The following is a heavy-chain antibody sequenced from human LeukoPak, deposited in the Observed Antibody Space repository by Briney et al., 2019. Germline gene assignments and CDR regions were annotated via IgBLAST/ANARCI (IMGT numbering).Heavy chain of an antibody. CDR3: ARAAVVAHFDY. D-gene: IGHD3-22*01. Sequence: SETLSLTCTVSGGSISSYYWSWIRQPPGKGLEWIGYIYYSGSTNYNPSLKSRVTISVDTSKNQFSLRLSSVTAADTAVYYCARAAVVAHFDYWGQGTLVTVSS. V-gene: IGHV4-59*01. CDR1: GGSISSYY. J-gene: IGHJ4*02. CDR2: IYYSGST.